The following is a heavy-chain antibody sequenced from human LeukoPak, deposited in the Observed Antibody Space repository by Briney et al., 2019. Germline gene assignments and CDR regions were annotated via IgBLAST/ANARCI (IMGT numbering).Heavy chain of an antibody. CDR1: GGSVSSYY. V-gene: IGHV4-59*02. Sequence: SETLSLTCTVSGGSVSSYYWNWIRQPPGKGLEWIGYIYYTGSTNYNPSLKSRVTISVDTSKNQFSLNLSSVTAADTAVYYCARDHPPRRVAGYYFDYWGQGTLVTVSS. CDR3: ARDHPPRRVAGYYFDY. J-gene: IGHJ4*02. CDR2: IYYTGST. D-gene: IGHD6-19*01.